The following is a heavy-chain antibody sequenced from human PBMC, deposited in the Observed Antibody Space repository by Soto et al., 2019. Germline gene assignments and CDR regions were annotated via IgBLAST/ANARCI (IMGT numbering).Heavy chain of an antibody. J-gene: IGHJ4*02. CDR1: GFSLSTSGVG. D-gene: IGHD3-16*01. CDR3: AHRDHDYAPGS. Sequence: QITLKESGPTLVKPTQTLTLTCTFSGFSLSTSGVGVGWIRQPPGKALEWLALIYWDDDKRYSPSLKSRLTXTXXTSKNPVVPTITNMDPVDTATYYCAHRDHDYAPGSWGQGTLVTVSS. V-gene: IGHV2-5*02. CDR2: IYWDDDK.